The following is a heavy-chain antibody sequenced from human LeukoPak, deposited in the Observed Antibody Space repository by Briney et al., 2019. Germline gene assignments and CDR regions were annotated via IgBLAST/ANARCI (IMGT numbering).Heavy chain of an antibody. D-gene: IGHD3-3*01. Sequence: SETLSLTRAVYGGFFSGYYWSWIRQPPGKGLEWIGEINHSGSTNYNPSLKSRVTISVDTSKNQFSLKLSSVAAADTAVYYFARGLRFLGWFVGNWFDPWGQGTLVTVSS. CDR2: INHSGST. CDR1: GGFFSGYY. V-gene: IGHV4-34*01. CDR3: ARGLRFLGWFVGNWFDP. J-gene: IGHJ5*02.